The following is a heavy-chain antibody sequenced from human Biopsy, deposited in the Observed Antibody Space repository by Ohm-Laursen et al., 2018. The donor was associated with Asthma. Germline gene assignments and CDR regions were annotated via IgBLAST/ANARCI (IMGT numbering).Heavy chain of an antibody. V-gene: IGHV7-4-1*02. D-gene: IGHD1-20*01. CDR3: ARRYNWNGMDV. J-gene: IGHJ6*02. CDR1: GYTLTSYG. CDR2: MNTNTGNP. Sequence: ASVKVSCMASGYTLTSYGMNWVRQAPGQGLEWMGWMNTNTGNPTYAQGFTGRFVFSLDTSVSTAYLQISSLKAEDTAVYYCARRYNWNGMDVWGQGTTVTVSS.